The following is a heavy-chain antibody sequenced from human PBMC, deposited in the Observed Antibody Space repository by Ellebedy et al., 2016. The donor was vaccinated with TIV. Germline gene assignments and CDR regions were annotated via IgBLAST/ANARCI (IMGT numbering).Heavy chain of an antibody. CDR3: ARNPQGVPFDY. J-gene: IGHJ4*02. Sequence: GGSLRLSCAASGFTFSNYNMNWVRQAPGKGLEWVASISSSSTYIYDADSVKGRFTISRDNAKNSLYLQMNSLRAEDTAVYCCARNPQGVPFDYWGQGTLVTVSS. V-gene: IGHV3-21*01. CDR2: ISSSSTYI. CDR1: GFTFSNYN. D-gene: IGHD2-8*01.